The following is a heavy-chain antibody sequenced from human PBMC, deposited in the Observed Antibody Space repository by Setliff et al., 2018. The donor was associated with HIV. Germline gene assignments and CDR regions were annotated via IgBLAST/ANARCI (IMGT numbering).Heavy chain of an antibody. J-gene: IGHJ4*02. CDR3: ARGDGSDSGIYFDS. V-gene: IGHV3-7*01. D-gene: IGHD4-17*01. Sequence: PGGSLRLSCAASGFRFTTYWMSWVRQAPGKGLEWLANVKQDGSEQYYLGSVKGRFTISRDNGKNSLYLQMNSLRAEDTAVYYCARGDGSDSGIYFDSWGQGTLVTVS. CDR2: VKQDGSEQ. CDR1: GFRFTTYW.